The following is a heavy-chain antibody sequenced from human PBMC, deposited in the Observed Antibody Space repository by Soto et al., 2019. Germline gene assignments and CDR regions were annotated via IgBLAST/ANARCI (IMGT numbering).Heavy chain of an antibody. CDR2: INYSGST. Sequence: TSETLSLTCAVYGGSFSGYYWSWIRQPPGKGLEWIGYINYSGSTNYNPPLKSRVTISVDTSKNQFSLKLSSVTAADTAVYYCARTTRDWFDPWGQGTLVTVSS. CDR3: ARTTRDWFDP. J-gene: IGHJ5*02. V-gene: IGHV4-34*01. CDR1: GGSFSGYY. D-gene: IGHD4-17*01.